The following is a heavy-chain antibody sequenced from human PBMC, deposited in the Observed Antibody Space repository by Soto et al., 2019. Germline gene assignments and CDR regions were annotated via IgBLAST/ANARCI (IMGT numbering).Heavy chain of an antibody. V-gene: IGHV1-46*01. CDR1: GYTFTKHY. J-gene: IGHJ3*01. D-gene: IGHD3-10*01. CDR2: INPGNASP. CDR3: ARGSSSGSGGTGVRNV. Sequence: QVQLAQSGAEVKKPGASVKVSCPASGYTFTKHYMHWVRQAPGQGLEWMGVINPGNASPRYAQKCQGRGTATSDTAASTVCMELTSLTSDDTAVYYCARGSSSGSGGTGVRNVWGQGTRVTVSS.